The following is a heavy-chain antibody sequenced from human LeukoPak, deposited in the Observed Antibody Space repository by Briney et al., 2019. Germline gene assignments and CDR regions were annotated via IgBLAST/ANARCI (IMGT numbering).Heavy chain of an antibody. Sequence: GGSLRLSCAASGFTFSTYAMTWVRQAPGKGLEWVAVISYDGSNKYYADSVKGRFTISRDNSKITLYLQMNSLRAEDTAVYYCARDGYDILTGEYDAFDIWGQGTMVTVSS. J-gene: IGHJ3*02. V-gene: IGHV3-30*04. CDR3: ARDGYDILTGEYDAFDI. CDR2: ISYDGSNK. CDR1: GFTFSTYA. D-gene: IGHD3-9*01.